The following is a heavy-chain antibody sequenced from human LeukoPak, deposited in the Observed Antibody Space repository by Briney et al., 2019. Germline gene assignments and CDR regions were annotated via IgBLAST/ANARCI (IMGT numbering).Heavy chain of an antibody. CDR1: GGSISSSYYY. J-gene: IGHJ6*03. CDR3: ARVCYLEGGDYYYYIDV. Sequence: SETLSLTCTVSGGSISSSYYYWGWVRQPPGKGLEWIENIYYSGSTYYSPSLTSLVTVSVDTSENQFSLKLSSVTAADTAVYYCARVCYLEGGDYYYYIDVWGKGTTVTVSS. D-gene: IGHD4/OR15-4a*01. CDR2: IYYSGST. V-gene: IGHV4-39*07.